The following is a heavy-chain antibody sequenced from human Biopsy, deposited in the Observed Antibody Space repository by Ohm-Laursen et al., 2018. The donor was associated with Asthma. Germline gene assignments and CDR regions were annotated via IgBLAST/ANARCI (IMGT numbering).Heavy chain of an antibody. D-gene: IGHD4-23*01. V-gene: IGHV3-30*03. J-gene: IGHJ3*02. CDR1: GSTFSSYG. CDR3: ARGNHHLDYGGNSGAFDI. CDR2: ISYDGSNK. Sequence: RSLRLSCAASGSTFSSYGMHWVRQAPGKGLEWVAVISYDGSNKYYADSVKGRFTISRDNSKNTLYLQMNSLRAEDTAVYYCARGNHHLDYGGNSGAFDIWGQGTMVTVSS.